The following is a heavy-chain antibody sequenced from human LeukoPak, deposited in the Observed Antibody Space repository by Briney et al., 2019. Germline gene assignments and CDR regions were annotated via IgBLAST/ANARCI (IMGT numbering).Heavy chain of an antibody. CDR2: IKQDGSEK. CDR3: ARVAYYYYYYYMDV. J-gene: IGHJ6*03. Sequence: PGGSLRLSCAASGFTFSSCWMNWVRQAPGKGLEWVANIKQDGSEKYYVDSVKCRFTISRDNAKNSLYLQMNSLRAEDTAVYYCARVAYYYYYYYMDVWGKGTTVTVSS. V-gene: IGHV3-7*01. CDR1: GFTFSSCW.